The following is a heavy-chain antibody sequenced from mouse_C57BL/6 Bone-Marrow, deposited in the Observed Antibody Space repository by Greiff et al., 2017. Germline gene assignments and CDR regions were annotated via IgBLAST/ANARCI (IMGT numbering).Heavy chain of an antibody. CDR2: IDPSDSYT. J-gene: IGHJ2*01. D-gene: IGHD4-1*01. V-gene: IGHV1-69*01. CDR3: ARESNWDYFDD. CDR1: GYTFTSYW. Sequence: QVQLQQPGAELVMPGASVQLSCKASGYTFTSYWLHWVKQRPGQGLEWIGEIDPSDSYTNYNQKFKGKSTLTVDKSSSTAYMQLSSLTSEDSAVYYCARESNWDYFDDWGQGTTLTVSS.